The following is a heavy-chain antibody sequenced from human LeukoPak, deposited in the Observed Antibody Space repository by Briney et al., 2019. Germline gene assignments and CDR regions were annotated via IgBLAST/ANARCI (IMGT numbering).Heavy chain of an antibody. J-gene: IGHJ6*02. CDR1: GGSFSGYY. CDR2: INHSGST. CDR3: ASNTHAGYCSGGSCYSSLPHYYYGMDV. V-gene: IGHV4-34*01. Sequence: SETLSLTCAVYGGSFSGYYWSWLRQPPGKGLEWIGEINHSGSTNYDPSLKSRVTISVDTSKNQFSLQLSSVTAADTAVYYCASNTHAGYCSGGSCYSSLPHYYYGMDVWGQGTTVTVSS. D-gene: IGHD2-15*01.